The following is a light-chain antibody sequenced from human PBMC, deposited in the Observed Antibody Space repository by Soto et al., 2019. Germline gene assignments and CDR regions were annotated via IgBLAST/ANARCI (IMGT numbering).Light chain of an antibody. CDR3: QQYNNWWT. V-gene: IGKV3-15*01. CDR1: QSVSSN. J-gene: IGKJ1*01. Sequence: EIVMTQSPATLSVSPGERATLSCRASQSVSSNLAWYQKKPGQAPRLLIYGASTMATGIPTRFSGSGSGTELPLTISSLQSEDFAVYYCQQYNNWWTFGQGTRVEIK. CDR2: GAS.